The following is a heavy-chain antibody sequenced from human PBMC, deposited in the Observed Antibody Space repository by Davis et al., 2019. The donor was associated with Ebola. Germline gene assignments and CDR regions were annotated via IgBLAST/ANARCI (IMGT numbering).Heavy chain of an antibody. V-gene: IGHV4-39*01. CDR3: ARRVGATIDY. Sequence: GSLRLSCTVSGGSISSSSYYWGWIRQPPGKGLEWIGSIYYSGSTYYNPSLKSRVTISVDTSKNQFSLKLSSVTAADTAVYYCARRVGATIDYWGQGTLVTVSS. D-gene: IGHD1-26*01. J-gene: IGHJ4*02. CDR1: GGSISSSSYY. CDR2: IYYSGST.